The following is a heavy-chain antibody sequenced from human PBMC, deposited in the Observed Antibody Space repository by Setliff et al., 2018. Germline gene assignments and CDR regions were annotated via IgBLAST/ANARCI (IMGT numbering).Heavy chain of an antibody. CDR2: IYHSGST. V-gene: IGHV4-38-2*02. D-gene: IGHD3-10*01. CDR1: GYSISSGYY. Sequence: SETLSLTCTVSGYSISSGYYWGWIRQPPGKGLEWIGSIYHSGSTYYNPSLKSRVTISVDTSKNQFSLKLSSVAAADTAVYYCARAGSIWFGELFPENWFDPWGQGTLVTVSS. J-gene: IGHJ5*02. CDR3: ARAGSIWFGELFPENWFDP.